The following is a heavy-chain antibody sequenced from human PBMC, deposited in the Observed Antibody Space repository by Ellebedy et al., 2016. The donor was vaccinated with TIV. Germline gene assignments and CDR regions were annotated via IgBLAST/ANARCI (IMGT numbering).Heavy chain of an antibody. V-gene: IGHV1-46*04. Sequence: ASVKVSCKASGYTFTSYYMHWVRQAPGQGLEWMGIINPSGGSTSYAQKLQGRVTMTRDTSTGTVYMELSSLRSEDTGMYYCARDGPSYGYDYWGQGSLVTVSS. J-gene: IGHJ4*02. D-gene: IGHD3-16*01. CDR3: ARDGPSYGYDY. CDR1: GYTFTSYY. CDR2: INPSGGST.